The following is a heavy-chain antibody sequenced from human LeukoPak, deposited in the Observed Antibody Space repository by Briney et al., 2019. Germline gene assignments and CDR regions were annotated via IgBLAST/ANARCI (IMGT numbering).Heavy chain of an antibody. V-gene: IGHV3-66*01. Sequence: GGSLRLSCAASGFIVSDNYMSWVRQAPGKGLEWLSVIYGGNSTYYAVSVKGRFTISRDTSKNTLYLQMNSLTVEDTAVYYCAKGGYSGHEFDFWGQGALVTVSS. D-gene: IGHD5-12*01. J-gene: IGHJ5*01. CDR3: AKGGYSGHEFDF. CDR2: IYGGNST. CDR1: GFIVSDNY.